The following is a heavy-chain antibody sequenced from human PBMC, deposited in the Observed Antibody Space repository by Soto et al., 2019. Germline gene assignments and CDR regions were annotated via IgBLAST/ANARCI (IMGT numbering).Heavy chain of an antibody. V-gene: IGHV3-66*04. CDR1: GFTVSSNY. J-gene: IGHJ3*02. D-gene: IGHD6-19*01. Sequence: EVQLVECGGGLVQPGGSLRLSCAASGFTVSSNYMSWVRQAPGKGLEWVSVIYSGGSTYYADSVKGRFTISRDNSKNTLYLQMNSLRAEDTAVYYCARHNPGWYGAFDIWGQGTMVTVSS. CDR2: IYSGGST. CDR3: ARHNPGWYGAFDI.